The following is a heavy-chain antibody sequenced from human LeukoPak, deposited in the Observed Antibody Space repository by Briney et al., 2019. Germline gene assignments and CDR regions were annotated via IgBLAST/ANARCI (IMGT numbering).Heavy chain of an antibody. CDR2: IYTSGST. CDR1: GGSITSGSYY. V-gene: IGHV4-61*02. Sequence: NPSQSLSLTCIVSGGSITSGSYYWGWLRQPAGKGLEWIGRIYTSGSTNYNPSLKSRVTISVDTSKNQFSLKLSSVTAAVTAVYYSARGHPEDYYSSGYYSSWFDPWGQGTLVTVSS. CDR3: ARGHPEDYYSSGYYSSWFDP. J-gene: IGHJ5*02. D-gene: IGHD3-22*01.